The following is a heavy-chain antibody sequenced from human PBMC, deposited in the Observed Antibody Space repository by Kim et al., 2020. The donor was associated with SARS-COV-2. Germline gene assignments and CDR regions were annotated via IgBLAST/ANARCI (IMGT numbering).Heavy chain of an antibody. J-gene: IGHJ4*02. CDR2: K. D-gene: IGHD6-13*01. Sequence: KYYADSVKGRFPLSRDNSKDTVYLQMNSLRAEDTAVYYCAKRGSTWDVDYWGQGTLVTVSS. CDR3: AKRGSTWDVDY. V-gene: IGHV3-33*03.